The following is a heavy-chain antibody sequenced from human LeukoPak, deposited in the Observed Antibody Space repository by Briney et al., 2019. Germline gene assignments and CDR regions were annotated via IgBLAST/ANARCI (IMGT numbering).Heavy chain of an antibody. D-gene: IGHD1-26*01. CDR3: ARDGFRGATDF. J-gene: IGHJ4*02. V-gene: IGHV1-18*01. CDR1: GYTFSGYG. Sequence: GSSVKVSCKASGYTFSGYGIHWVRQAPGQGLEWMGWFNAYNGNTNYAQNFQGRDTMTTDTSTSTAYMELRSLTSDDTAVFYCARDGFRGATDFWGQGTLVTVSS. CDR2: FNAYNGNT.